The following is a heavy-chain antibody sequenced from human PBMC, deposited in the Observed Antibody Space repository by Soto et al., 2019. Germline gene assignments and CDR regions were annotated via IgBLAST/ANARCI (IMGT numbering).Heavy chain of an antibody. CDR1: GGSISSGGYY. CDR2: IYYSGST. CDR3: ARGHPPHSYYYYGMDV. Sequence: QVQLQESGPGLVKPSQTLSLTCTVSGGSISSGGYYWSWIRQHPGKGLEWIGYIYYSGSTYYNPSLKSRVTISVDTSKNQFSLKQSSVTAADTAVYYCARGHPPHSYYYYGMDVWGQGTTVTVSS. V-gene: IGHV4-31*03. J-gene: IGHJ6*02.